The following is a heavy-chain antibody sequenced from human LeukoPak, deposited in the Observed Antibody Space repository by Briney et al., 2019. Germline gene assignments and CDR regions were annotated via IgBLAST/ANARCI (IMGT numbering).Heavy chain of an antibody. Sequence: PSETLSLTCAVYGGSFSGYYWSWIRQPPGKGLEWIGEINHSGSTNYNPSLKSRVTISVDTSKNQFSLKLSSVTAADTAVYYCARATHYDYIWGSYRFHNWFDPWGQGTLVTVSS. CDR3: ARATHYDYIWGSYRFHNWFDP. V-gene: IGHV4-34*01. CDR1: GGSFSGYY. J-gene: IGHJ5*02. CDR2: INHSGST. D-gene: IGHD3-16*02.